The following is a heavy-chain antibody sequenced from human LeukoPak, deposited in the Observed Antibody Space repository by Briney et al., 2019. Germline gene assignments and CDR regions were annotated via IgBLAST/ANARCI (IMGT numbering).Heavy chain of an antibody. CDR1: GFHFSTYG. J-gene: IGHJ4*02. Sequence: GGSLRLSCAASGFHFSTYGMNWVRQAPGKGLEWVSYINTGSTTIHHADSVKGRFTISRDNTRNSLFLQMNSLRAEDTAVYYCAREGYIYGSSGGYFWGQGTLVTVSS. CDR2: INTGSTTI. CDR3: AREGYIYGSSGGYF. D-gene: IGHD5-18*01. V-gene: IGHV3-48*01.